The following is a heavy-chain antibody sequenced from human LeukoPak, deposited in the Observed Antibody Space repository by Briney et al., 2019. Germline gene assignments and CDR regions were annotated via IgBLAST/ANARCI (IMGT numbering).Heavy chain of an antibody. D-gene: IGHD6-6*01. CDR3: ARRSAARDAFDI. CDR2: ISSSGSTI. J-gene: IGHJ3*02. CDR1: GFTFSSYE. Sequence: GGSLRLSCAASGFTFSSYEMNWVRQAPGKGLEWVSYISSSGSTIYYADSVKGRFTISRDNAKNSLYLQMNSLRAEDTAVYYCARRSAARDAFDIWGQGTMVTVSS. V-gene: IGHV3-48*03.